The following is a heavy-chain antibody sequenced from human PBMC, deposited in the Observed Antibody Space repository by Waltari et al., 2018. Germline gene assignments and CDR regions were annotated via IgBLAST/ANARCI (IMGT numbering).Heavy chain of an antibody. J-gene: IGHJ3*02. CDR3: ARETYYDRSGYFRLGAFDI. D-gene: IGHD3-22*01. Sequence: EVQLVESGGGLIQPGGSLRLSCAASGFPVSSHYLTLVRQAPGKGLEWVSLIYSGGSTMYADSVKGRFTISRDDSKNTLYLQMNSLRAEDTAVYYCARETYYDRSGYFRLGAFDIWGQGTVVTVSS. V-gene: IGHV3-53*01. CDR2: IYSGGST. CDR1: GFPVSSHY.